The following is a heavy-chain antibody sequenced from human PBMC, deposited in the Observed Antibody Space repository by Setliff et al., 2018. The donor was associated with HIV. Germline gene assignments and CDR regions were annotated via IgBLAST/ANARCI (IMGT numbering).Heavy chain of an antibody. D-gene: IGHD3-9*01. V-gene: IGHV1-24*01. CDR3: ATSGFYDILTGPTPGVFDI. CDR2: FDPEDDET. J-gene: IGHJ3*02. Sequence: GASVKVSCKVSGDTLTELSIHWVRQAPGEGLEWMGGFDPEDDETVYAEKFQGRVTMTEDTSTDTAYMALSSLRSEDTAMYYCATSGFYDILTGPTPGVFDIWGQGTMVTVSS. CDR1: GDTLTELS.